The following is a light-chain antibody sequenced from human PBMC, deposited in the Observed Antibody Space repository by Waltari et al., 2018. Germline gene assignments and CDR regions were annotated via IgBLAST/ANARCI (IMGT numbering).Light chain of an antibody. CDR1: SSDVGGDNY. J-gene: IGLJ3*02. CDR3: TSHAGTNSV. CDR2: QVS. V-gene: IGLV2-8*01. Sequence: QSALTQLPSASGSPGQSVTMSCTGTSSDVGGDNYVPWYQQHPGKAPKLLVYQVSKRPPGVPDRFSGSKAGNTASLTVSGLQAEDEAEYFCTSHAGTNSVFGGGTKLTVL.